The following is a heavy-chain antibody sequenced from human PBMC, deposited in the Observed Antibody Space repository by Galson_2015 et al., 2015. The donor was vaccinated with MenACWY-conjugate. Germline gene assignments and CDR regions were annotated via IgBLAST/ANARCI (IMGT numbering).Heavy chain of an antibody. J-gene: IGHJ4*02. D-gene: IGHD3-3*01. CDR3: ARRGPGSDFWSGYYSFDY. CDR1: GGSISSSNW. V-gene: IGHV4-4*02. Sequence: ETLSLTCAVSGGSISSSNWWSWVRQPPGKGLEWIGEIYHSGSTNYNPSLKSRVSISVDKSKNQFSLKLSSVTAADTAVYYCARRGPGSDFWSGYYSFDYWGQGTLVTVSS. CDR2: IYHSGST.